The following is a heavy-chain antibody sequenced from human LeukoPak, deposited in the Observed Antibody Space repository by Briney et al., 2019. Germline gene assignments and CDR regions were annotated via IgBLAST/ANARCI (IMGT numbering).Heavy chain of an antibody. D-gene: IGHD6-13*01. CDR1: GGTFSSYT. V-gene: IGHV1-69*02. CDR2: IIPILGIA. J-gene: IGHJ4*02. CDR3: ARAVIAAAGNDFDY. Sequence: ASVKVSCKASGGTFSSYTISWVRQAPGQGLEWMGRIIPILGIANYARKFQGRVTITADKSTSTAYMELSSLRSEDTAVYYCARAVIAAAGNDFDYWGQGTLVTVSS.